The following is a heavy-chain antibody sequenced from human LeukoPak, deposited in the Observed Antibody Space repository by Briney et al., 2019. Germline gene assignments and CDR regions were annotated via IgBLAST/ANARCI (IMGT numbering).Heavy chain of an antibody. V-gene: IGHV1-69*04. D-gene: IGHD2-2*01. Sequence: SVEVSCKASGGTFSSYAISWVRQAPGQGLEWMGRIIPILGITNYAQMFQGRVTITADKSTSTAYMELSSLRSEDTAVYYCARGIVVVPAANNWFDPWGQGTLVTVSS. J-gene: IGHJ5*02. CDR2: IIPILGIT. CDR3: ARGIVVVPAANNWFDP. CDR1: GGTFSSYA.